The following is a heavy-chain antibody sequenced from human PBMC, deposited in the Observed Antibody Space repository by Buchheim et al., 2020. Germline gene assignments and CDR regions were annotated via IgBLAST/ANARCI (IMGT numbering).Heavy chain of an antibody. CDR3: AKEMPSLDYDYVWGSYRPVDY. J-gene: IGHJ4*02. D-gene: IGHD3-16*02. Sequence: EVQLLESGGGLVQPGGSLRLSCAASGFTFSSYAMSWVRQAPGKGLEWVSAISGSGGSTYYADSVKGRFPISRDNSKNPLYLQMNSLRAEDTAVYYCAKEMPSLDYDYVWGSYRPVDYWGQGTL. CDR2: ISGSGGST. V-gene: IGHV3-23*01. CDR1: GFTFSSYA.